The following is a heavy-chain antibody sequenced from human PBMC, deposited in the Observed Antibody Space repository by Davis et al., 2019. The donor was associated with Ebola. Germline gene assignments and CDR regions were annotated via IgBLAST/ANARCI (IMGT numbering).Heavy chain of an antibody. Sequence: SETLSLTCAVYGGSFSGYYWSWIRQPPGKGLEWIGEINHSGSTNYNPSLKSRVTISVDKSKNQFSLKLSSVTAADTAVYYCARSPITYYYDSSGYRFDYWGQGTLVTVSS. CDR1: GGSFSGYY. CDR3: ARSPITYYYDSSGYRFDY. J-gene: IGHJ4*02. CDR2: INHSGST. D-gene: IGHD3-22*01. V-gene: IGHV4-34*01.